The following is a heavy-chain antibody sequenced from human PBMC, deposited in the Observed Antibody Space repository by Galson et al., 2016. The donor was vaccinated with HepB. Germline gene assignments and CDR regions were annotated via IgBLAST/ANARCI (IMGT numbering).Heavy chain of an antibody. CDR1: GSRFDYIG. V-gene: IGHV3-20*04. CDR3: ARGGATPGQWLDNWFDP. J-gene: IGHJ5*02. D-gene: IGHD6-19*01. Sequence: SLRLSCAASGSRFDYIGMGWLRQAPGKGLEWVSGINWSGDTTGYADSVKGRFTISRDNAKNSLFLQMNSLRAEDTAFYYCARGGATPGQWLDNWFDPWGQGTLGSVSS. CDR2: INWSGDTT.